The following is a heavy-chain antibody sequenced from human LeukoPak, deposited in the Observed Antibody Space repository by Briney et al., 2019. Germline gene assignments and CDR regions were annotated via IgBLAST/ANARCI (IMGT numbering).Heavy chain of an antibody. CDR3: ARGSIVVVPAAIDYYYYGMDV. D-gene: IGHD2-2*01. V-gene: IGHV1-46*01. CDR1: GYTFTSYY. Sequence: VASVKVSCKASGYTFTSYYMHWVRQAPGQGLEWMGIINPSGGSTSYAQKFQGRVTMTRDTSTSTVYMEQSSLRSEDTAVYCCARGSIVVVPAAIDYYYYGMDVWGQGTTVTVSS. J-gene: IGHJ6*02. CDR2: INPSGGST.